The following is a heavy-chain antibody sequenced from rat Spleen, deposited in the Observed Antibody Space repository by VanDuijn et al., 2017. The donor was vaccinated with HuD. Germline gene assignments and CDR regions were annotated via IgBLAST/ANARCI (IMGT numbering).Heavy chain of an antibody. CDR3: TTFYYYDGSYYYPFAY. CDR1: GFSLISYA. CDR2: IWGNGNT. D-gene: IGHD1-12*02. J-gene: IGHJ3*01. V-gene: IGHV2-13*01. Sequence: QVQLKESGPGLVQSSQTLSLSCTVSGFSLISYAVNWVRQPPGKGLEWMGVIWGNGNTNYNSAVQSRLSISRDTSKSQVFLKMNSLQTEDTAIYFCTTFYYYDGSYYYPFAYWGQGTLVTVSS.